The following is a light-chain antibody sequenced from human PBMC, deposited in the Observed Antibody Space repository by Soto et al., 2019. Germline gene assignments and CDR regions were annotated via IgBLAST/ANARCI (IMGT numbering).Light chain of an antibody. Sequence: DIQMTQSPSTLSASVGDRVTITCRGSQSISSRLAWYQQKPGKAPKLLIYDASSLESGVPSRFSGSGSGTEFTLTISSLQPDDFATYYCQQYNSWWTFGQGTKVEIK. CDR3: QQYNSWWT. J-gene: IGKJ1*01. CDR1: QSISSR. CDR2: DAS. V-gene: IGKV1-5*01.